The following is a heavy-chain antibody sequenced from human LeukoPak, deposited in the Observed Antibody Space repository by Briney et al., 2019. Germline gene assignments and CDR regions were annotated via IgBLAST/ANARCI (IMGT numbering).Heavy chain of an antibody. CDR2: IYYRGGT. CDR1: SGAISSNN. Sequence: SETLSITYTAASGAISSNNWSWIRQPPGKGLEWIGYIYYRGGTNYSPSLKSRVTISVDTSKNQFSLKLSSVTAADTAVYYCARLLGAARGPFDYWGQGTLVTVSS. J-gene: IGHJ4*02. CDR3: ARLLGAARGPFDY. V-gene: IGHV4-59*01. D-gene: IGHD4/OR15-4a*01.